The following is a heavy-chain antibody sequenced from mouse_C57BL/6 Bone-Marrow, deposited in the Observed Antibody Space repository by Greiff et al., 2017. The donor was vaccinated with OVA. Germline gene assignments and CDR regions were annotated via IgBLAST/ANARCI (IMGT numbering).Heavy chain of an antibody. CDR3: ARYGSSYDYYAMDY. CDR1: GFTFSDYG. V-gene: IGHV5-17*01. J-gene: IGHJ4*01. D-gene: IGHD1-1*01. CDR2: ISSGSSTI. Sequence: VQLKESGGGLVKPGGSLKLSCAASGFTFSDYGMHWVRQAPEKGLEWVAYISSGSSTIYYADTVKGRFTISRDNAKNTLFLQMTSLRSEDTAMYYCARYGSSYDYYAMDYWGQGTSVTVSS.